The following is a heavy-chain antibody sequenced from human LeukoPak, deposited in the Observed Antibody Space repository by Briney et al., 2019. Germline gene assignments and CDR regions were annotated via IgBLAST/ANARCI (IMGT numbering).Heavy chain of an antibody. CDR2: MNPNSGNT. J-gene: IGHJ4*02. D-gene: IGHD4-17*01. V-gene: IGHV1-8*01. CDR3: AIGHYGHHYYFDS. Sequence: ASVKVTCKASGYTFTSYDINWVRQATGQGLEWMGWMNPNSGNTGYAQKFQGRVTMTRNTSISTAYMELSSLRSEDTAVYYCAIGHYGHHYYFDSWGQGTLVTVS. CDR1: GYTFTSYD.